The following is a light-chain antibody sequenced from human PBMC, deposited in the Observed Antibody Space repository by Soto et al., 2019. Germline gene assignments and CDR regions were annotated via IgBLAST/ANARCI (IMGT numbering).Light chain of an antibody. V-gene: IGLV2-14*01. CDR1: TSDFGFYNY. J-gene: IGLJ1*01. CDR2: EVT. CDR3: SSYTSGTDYV. Sequence: QSVLTQPASVSGSAGQSITISCTGTTSDFGFYNYVSWYQHHPGKAPKLLIYEVTNRHSGVSNRFSGSKSGNTASLTISGLQAEDEADYYCSSYTSGTDYVFGTGTKVTVL.